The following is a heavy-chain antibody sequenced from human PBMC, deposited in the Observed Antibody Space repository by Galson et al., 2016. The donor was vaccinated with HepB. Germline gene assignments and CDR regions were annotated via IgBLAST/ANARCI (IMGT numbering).Heavy chain of an antibody. V-gene: IGHV1-46*01. D-gene: IGHD2-21*01. Sequence: QAPGQGLEWMGIIDPSGDSTSSAQRFEGRVAVTKDTSTSTVYLELTSLVSDDTAVYYCASSPYPVFAFDIWGQGTGVTVSS. CDR3: ASSPYPVFAFDI. J-gene: IGHJ3*02. CDR2: IDPSGDST.